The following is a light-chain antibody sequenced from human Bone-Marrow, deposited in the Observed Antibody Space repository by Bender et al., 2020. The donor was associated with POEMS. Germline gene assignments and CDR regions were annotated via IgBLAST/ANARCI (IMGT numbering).Light chain of an antibody. CDR1: NIGSKS. J-gene: IGLJ1*01. V-gene: IGLV3-21*02. CDR3: QAWDSNTRYV. CDR2: DDS. Sequence: SYVLTQPPSVSVAPGQTATITCGGNNIGSKSVHWYQQKPGQAPVLVVYDDSDRPSGIPERFSGSNSGNTATLTISGTQAVDEADYYCQAWDSNTRYVFGTGTKVTVL.